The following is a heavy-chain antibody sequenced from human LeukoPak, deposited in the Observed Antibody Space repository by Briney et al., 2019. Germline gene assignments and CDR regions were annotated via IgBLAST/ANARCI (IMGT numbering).Heavy chain of an antibody. Sequence: SETLSLTCTVSGYSISSGYYWGWIRQPPGKGLEWIGNIYHGGSTYYNPSLKCRVTMSGDTSKNQFSLNLSSVTAADTAVYYCERVTSSSWFEGYFDYWGQGTLVTVSS. CDR1: GYSISSGYY. V-gene: IGHV4-38-2*02. CDR2: IYHGGST. D-gene: IGHD6-13*01. CDR3: ERVTSSSWFEGYFDY. J-gene: IGHJ4*02.